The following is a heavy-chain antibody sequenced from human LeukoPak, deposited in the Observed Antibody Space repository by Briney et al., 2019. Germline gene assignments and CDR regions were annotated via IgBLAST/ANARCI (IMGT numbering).Heavy chain of an antibody. CDR1: GFSFSSYS. J-gene: IGHJ4*02. V-gene: IGHV3-21*01. CDR3: ASGVKGYYFDY. Sequence: GGSLRLSCAASGFSFSSYSMNWVRQAPGKGLEWVSSISSSSTYIYYADSVKGRFTISRDNAENSLYLQMNSLRAEDTAVYYCASGVKGYYFDYWGQGTLVTVSS. CDR2: ISSSSTYI. D-gene: IGHD2-8*01.